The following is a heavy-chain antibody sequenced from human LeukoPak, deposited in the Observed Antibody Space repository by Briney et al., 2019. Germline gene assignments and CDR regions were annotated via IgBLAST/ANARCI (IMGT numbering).Heavy chain of an antibody. CDR1: GGSISSGGHF. V-gene: IGHV4-31*03. Sequence: SETLSLTCTVSGGSISSGGHFWSWIRQHPGKGLEWIGYIYYSGSTYYNPSLKSRVTISIDTSESQFSLKLSSVTAAATAVYYCARGPYYYDSSGLGAFDIWGQGTMVTVSS. D-gene: IGHD3-22*01. J-gene: IGHJ3*02. CDR3: ARGPYYYDSSGLGAFDI. CDR2: IYYSGST.